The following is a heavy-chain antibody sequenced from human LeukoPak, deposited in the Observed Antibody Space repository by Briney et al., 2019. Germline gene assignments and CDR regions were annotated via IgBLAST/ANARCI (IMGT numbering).Heavy chain of an antibody. Sequence: GASVKVSCKASGYSFTNYAISWVRQAPGQGLEWMGRIIPILGIANYAQKFQGRVTITADKSTSTAYMELSSLRSEDTAVYYCARAVNYYGSGRDYYYYGMDVWGQGTTVTVSS. CDR3: ARAVNYYGSGRDYYYYGMDV. D-gene: IGHD3-10*01. V-gene: IGHV1-69*04. CDR1: GYSFTNYA. J-gene: IGHJ6*02. CDR2: IIPILGIA.